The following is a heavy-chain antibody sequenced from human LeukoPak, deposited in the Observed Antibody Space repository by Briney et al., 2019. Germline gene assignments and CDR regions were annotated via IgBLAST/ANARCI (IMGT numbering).Heavy chain of an antibody. Sequence: PSQTLSLTCTVSGGSISSGSYCWSWIRQPAGKGLEWIGHIHTSGSTNHNPSLKSRVTISVDTSKNQFSLKLSSVTAADTAVYYCARDRKYYYDSSGYPSSYYYYMDVWGKGTTVTISS. J-gene: IGHJ6*03. CDR1: GGSISSGSYC. V-gene: IGHV4-61*09. CDR2: IHTSGST. D-gene: IGHD3-22*01. CDR3: ARDRKYYYDSSGYPSSYYYYMDV.